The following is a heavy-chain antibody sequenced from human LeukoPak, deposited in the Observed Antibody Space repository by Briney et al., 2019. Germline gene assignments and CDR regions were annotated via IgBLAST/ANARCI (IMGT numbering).Heavy chain of an antibody. Sequence: ASVKVSCKASGYTFTSYGISWVRPAPRQGLEWMGIIFPSDGSTSYAQNFQGRVTMTRDTSTSTVYMELSSLRSEDTAVYYCARGKVATMVRGVIITYFDYWGQGTLVTVSS. J-gene: IGHJ4*02. V-gene: IGHV1-46*01. CDR3: ARGKVATMVRGVIITYFDY. CDR2: IFPSDGST. D-gene: IGHD3-10*01. CDR1: GYTFTSYG.